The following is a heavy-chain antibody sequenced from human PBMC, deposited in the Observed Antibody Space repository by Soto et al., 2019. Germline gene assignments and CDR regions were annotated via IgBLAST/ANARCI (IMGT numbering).Heavy chain of an antibody. D-gene: IGHD3-22*01. CDR2: ISYDGSNK. CDR1: GFTFSSYA. V-gene: IGHV3-30-3*01. CDR3: AREGTGDSSGYYYGFFDY. Sequence: GGSLRLSCAASGFTFSSYAMHWVRQAPGKGLEWVAVISYDGSNKYYADSVKGRFTISRDNSKNTLYLQMNSLRAEDTAVYYCAREGTGDSSGYYYGFFDYWGQGTLVTVS. J-gene: IGHJ4*02.